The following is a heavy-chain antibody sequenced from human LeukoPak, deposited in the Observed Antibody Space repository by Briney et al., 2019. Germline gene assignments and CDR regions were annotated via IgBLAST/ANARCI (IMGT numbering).Heavy chain of an antibody. V-gene: IGHV4-31*03. Sequence: SETLSLTCTVSGGSISSGGYYWSWIRQHPEKGLEWIGYIYYSGSTYYNPSLKSRVTISVDTSKNQFSLKLSSVTAADTAVYYCAREPQRRYFDYWGQGTLVTVSS. J-gene: IGHJ4*02. D-gene: IGHD6-25*01. CDR1: GGSISSGGYY. CDR3: AREPQRRYFDY. CDR2: IYYSGST.